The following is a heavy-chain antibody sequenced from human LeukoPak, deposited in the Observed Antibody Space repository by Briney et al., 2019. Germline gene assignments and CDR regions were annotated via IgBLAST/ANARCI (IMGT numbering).Heavy chain of an antibody. CDR1: GGSISSYY. D-gene: IGHD3-3*01. J-gene: IGHJ6*02. V-gene: IGHV4-59*08. CDR2: IYYSGST. Sequence: PSETLSLTCTVSGGSISSYYWSWIRQPPGKGLEWIGYIYYSGSTNYNPSLKSRVTISVDTSKNQFSLKLSSVTAADTAVYYCAGLSPYDFWSGYSPKDYYYYGMDVWGQGTTVTVSS. CDR3: AGLSPYDFWSGYSPKDYYYYGMDV.